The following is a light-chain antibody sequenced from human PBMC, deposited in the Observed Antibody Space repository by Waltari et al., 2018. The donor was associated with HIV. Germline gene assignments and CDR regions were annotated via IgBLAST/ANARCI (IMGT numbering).Light chain of an antibody. CDR1: RSTNFGTTYD. CDR2: TNT. J-gene: IGLJ2*01. CDR3: QSFDRLSGLRI. Sequence: QSALTQPPSVSGAPGQRVTISCTGLRSTNFGTTYDVHWYQHLPGTGPRLIISTNTNRPSGVPDRFSASKSGTSASLAITGLQAEDEADYYCQSFDRLSGLRIFGGGTKVTV. V-gene: IGLV1-40*01.